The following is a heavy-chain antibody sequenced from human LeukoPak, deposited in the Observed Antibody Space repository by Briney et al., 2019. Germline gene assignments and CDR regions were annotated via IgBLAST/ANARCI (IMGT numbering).Heavy chain of an antibody. V-gene: IGHV3-53*01. CDR3: HSSSAVYYFDY. CDR2: IYSGGST. CDR1: GFTVSSNY. D-gene: IGHD6-6*01. J-gene: IGHJ4*02. Sequence: GGSLRLSCAASGFTVSSNYMSWVRQAPGKGLEWVSVIYSGGSTYYADSVKGRFTISRDNSKNTLYLQVNSLRAEDMAVYYCHSSSAVYYFDYWGQGTLVTVSS.